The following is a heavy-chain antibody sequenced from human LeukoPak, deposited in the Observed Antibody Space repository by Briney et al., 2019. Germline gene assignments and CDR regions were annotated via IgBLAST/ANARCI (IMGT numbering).Heavy chain of an antibody. Sequence: QPGRSLRLSCAASGFTFSSYAMHWVRQAPGKGLEWVAVISYDGSNKYYADSVKGRFTISRDNSKNTLYLQMNSLRAEDTAVYYCARVLRIAAAVPFDYWGQGTLVTVSS. CDR1: GFTFSSYA. V-gene: IGHV3-30*04. J-gene: IGHJ4*02. D-gene: IGHD6-13*01. CDR2: ISYDGSNK. CDR3: ARVLRIAAAVPFDY.